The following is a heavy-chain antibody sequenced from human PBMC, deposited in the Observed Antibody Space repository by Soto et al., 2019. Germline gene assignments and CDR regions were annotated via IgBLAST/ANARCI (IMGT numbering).Heavy chain of an antibody. D-gene: IGHD6-19*01. CDR3: ARGSTCGWPFDL. CDR1: GYTFSTYA. Sequence: GASVKVSCKASGYTFSTYAMHWVRQAPGQRLEWMGWINAGNGDTKYSQNFQGRVTITRDTSASTAYMELSSLISEDTAVYYCARGSTCGWPFDLWAHGTLVTVSS. CDR2: INAGNGDT. J-gene: IGHJ4*01. V-gene: IGHV1-3*01.